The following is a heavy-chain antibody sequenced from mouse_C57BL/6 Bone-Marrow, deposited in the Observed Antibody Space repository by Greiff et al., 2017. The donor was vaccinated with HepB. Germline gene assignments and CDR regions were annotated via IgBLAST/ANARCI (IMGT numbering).Heavy chain of an antibody. V-gene: IGHV3-6*01. D-gene: IGHD1-1*01. Sequence: EVKLQESGPGLVKPSQSLSLTCSVTGYSITSGHYWNWIRQFPGNKLEWMGYISYDGSNNYNPSLKNRISITRDTSKNQFFLKLNSVTTEDTATYYCARVGDFITTVPPFAYWGQGTLVTVSA. CDR3: ARVGDFITTVPPFAY. CDR2: ISYDGSN. J-gene: IGHJ3*01. CDR1: GYSITSGHY.